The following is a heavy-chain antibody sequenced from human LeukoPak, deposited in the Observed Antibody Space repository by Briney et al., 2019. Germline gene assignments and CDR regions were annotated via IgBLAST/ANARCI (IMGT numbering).Heavy chain of an antibody. CDR1: GYSISSGYY. CDR3: ARDKDDYVWGTYRW. Sequence: PSETLSLTCAVSGYSISSGYYWGWVRQAPGKGLEGIGSIYHTGSTDYNPSLKSRLTISVDMSKNQSSLNLRSVTAADTAVYYCARDKDDYVWGTYRWWGQGMLVTVSS. D-gene: IGHD3-16*02. J-gene: IGHJ4*02. CDR2: IYHTGST. V-gene: IGHV4-38-2*01.